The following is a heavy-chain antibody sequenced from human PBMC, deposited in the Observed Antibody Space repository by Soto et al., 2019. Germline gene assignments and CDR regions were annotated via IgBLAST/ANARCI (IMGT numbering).Heavy chain of an antibody. Sequence: VASVKVSCKASGYTFTSYGISWVRQAPGQGLEWMGWITPFNDKTNYAQEFQGRITLTADTSTNTAYMELKSLRYDDTAGYYCARIGRLRWFDPWGQGTQVTSP. CDR2: ITPFNDKT. CDR1: GYTFTSYG. J-gene: IGHJ5*02. CDR3: ARIGRLRWFDP. D-gene: IGHD3-3*01. V-gene: IGHV1-18*01.